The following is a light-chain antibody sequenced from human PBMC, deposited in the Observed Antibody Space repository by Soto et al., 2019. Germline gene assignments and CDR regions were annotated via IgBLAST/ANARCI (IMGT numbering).Light chain of an antibody. Sequence: DIQMTQSPSTLSASVGDRVTITCRASQSVNHWLAWHQQKPGEAPKLLIYEASKLKTGVPSRFSGSGSGTEFTLTISSLQPDDFATYYCQQYNTASITFGQGTRLETK. V-gene: IGKV1-5*03. CDR1: QSVNHW. CDR2: EAS. CDR3: QQYNTASIT. J-gene: IGKJ5*01.